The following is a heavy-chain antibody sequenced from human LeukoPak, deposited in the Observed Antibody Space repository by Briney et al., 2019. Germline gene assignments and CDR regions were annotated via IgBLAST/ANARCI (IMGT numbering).Heavy chain of an antibody. CDR2: FGTRSSSI. CDR3: ARENDQGFDY. Sequence: GVSLRLFCAASGFTISNYAMNWNRQAPGKGLKWVSSFGTRSSSIYYAHSVTGRFIVSRDNAKNSLFLQMNSLRAEDTAVYYCARENDQGFDYWGQGTLVTVSS. V-gene: IGHV3-21*01. D-gene: IGHD3-16*01. CDR1: GFTISNYA. J-gene: IGHJ4*02.